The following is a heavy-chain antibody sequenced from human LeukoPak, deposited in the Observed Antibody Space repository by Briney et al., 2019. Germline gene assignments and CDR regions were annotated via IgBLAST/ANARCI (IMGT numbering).Heavy chain of an antibody. D-gene: IGHD3-16*02. V-gene: IGHV3-23*01. CDR1: GFTVSSNY. CDR3: AKDEEYMITFGGVIVN. J-gene: IGHJ4*02. Sequence: GGSLRLSCAASGFTVSSNYMSWVRQAPGKGLEWVSAISGSGATTYYADSVKGRFTISRDNSKNTLYLQMNSLRAEDTAVYYCAKDEEYMITFGGVIVNWGQGTLVTVSS. CDR2: ISGSGATT.